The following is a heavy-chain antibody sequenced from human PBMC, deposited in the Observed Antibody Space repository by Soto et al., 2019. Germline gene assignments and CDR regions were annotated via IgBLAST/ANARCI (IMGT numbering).Heavy chain of an antibody. CDR3: AKNQERELPRVIDF. J-gene: IGHJ4*02. Sequence: PGGSLRLSCATSGLTFSNYAMSWVCQAPGGGLEWVSSMSGSSSTTYYADSVRGRFTISRDRSKNTLYLQMSSLRDEDTALYYCAKNQERELPRVIDFWGQGTLVTVSS. CDR2: MSGSSSTT. V-gene: IGHV3-23*01. D-gene: IGHD1-7*01. CDR1: GLTFSNYA.